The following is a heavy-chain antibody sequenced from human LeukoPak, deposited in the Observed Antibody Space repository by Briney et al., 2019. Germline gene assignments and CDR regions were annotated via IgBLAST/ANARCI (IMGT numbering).Heavy chain of an antibody. CDR3: ARQSRGQWLVTGDYYYYYYMDV. Sequence: SETLSLTCAVYGGSFSGYYWSWIRQPPGKGLEWIGEINHSGSTNYNPSLKSRVTISVDTSKNQFSLKLSSVTAADTAVYYCARQSRGQWLVTGDYYYYYYMDVWGKGTTVTISS. V-gene: IGHV4-34*01. CDR2: INHSGST. D-gene: IGHD6-19*01. CDR1: GGSFSGYY. J-gene: IGHJ6*03.